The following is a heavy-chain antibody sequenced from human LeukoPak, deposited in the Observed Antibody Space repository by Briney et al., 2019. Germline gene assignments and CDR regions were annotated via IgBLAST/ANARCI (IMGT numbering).Heavy chain of an antibody. Sequence: GGSLRLSCAASGFTFSSYAMHWVRQAPGKGLEWVANIKQDGSEKYYVDSVKGRFTISRDNAKNSLYLQMNSLRAEDTAVYYCAREGAHNAFDIWGQGTMVTVSS. J-gene: IGHJ3*02. CDR1: GFTFSSYA. CDR3: AREGAHNAFDI. D-gene: IGHD1-26*01. V-gene: IGHV3-7*01. CDR2: IKQDGSEK.